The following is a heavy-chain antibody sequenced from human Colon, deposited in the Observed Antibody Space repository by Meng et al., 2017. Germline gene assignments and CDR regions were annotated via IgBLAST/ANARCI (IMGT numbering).Heavy chain of an antibody. CDR1: GGSFNTYG. CDR3: TRGLATIPHFDY. CDR2: IIPMFPKT. J-gene: IGHJ4*02. Sequence: GRLVQSGAEVKKPGSSVKVSCKTSGGSFNTYGINGVRQAPKQGLEWMGGIIPMFPKTNYAQKFEGRLTITADESTSTAYMELSSLRSEDTAVYYCTRGLATIPHFDYWGQGTLVTVSS. D-gene: IGHD5-24*01. V-gene: IGHV1-69*01.